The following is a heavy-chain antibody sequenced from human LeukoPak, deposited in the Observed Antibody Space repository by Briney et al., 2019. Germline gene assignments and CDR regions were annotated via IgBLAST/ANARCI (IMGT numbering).Heavy chain of an antibody. CDR3: ARGQQWLEAFEH. Sequence: ASVKVSCKASGYTFSDYYLHWVRQAPGQGLEGMGWINPNSGVTNYAQKFQGRVTMTRDTSISTAYMEVGRLRSDDTAVYYCARGQQWLEAFEHWGQGTLVTVSS. J-gene: IGHJ4*02. CDR1: GYTFSDYY. V-gene: IGHV1-2*02. CDR2: INPNSGVT. D-gene: IGHD6-19*01.